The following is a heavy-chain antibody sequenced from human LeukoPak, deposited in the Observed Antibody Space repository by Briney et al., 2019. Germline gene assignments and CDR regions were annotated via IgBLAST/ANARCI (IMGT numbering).Heavy chain of an antibody. D-gene: IGHD6-19*01. CDR1: GFTFSSYA. CDR3: ARDEVAGRGAFDY. J-gene: IGHJ4*02. CDR2: ISYDGSNK. V-gene: IGHV3-30*04. Sequence: PGGSLRLSCAASGFTFSSYAMHWVRQAPGEGLEWVAVISYDGSNKYYADSVKGRFTISRDNSKNTLYLQMNSLRAEDTAVYYCARDEVAGRGAFDYWGQGTLVTVSS.